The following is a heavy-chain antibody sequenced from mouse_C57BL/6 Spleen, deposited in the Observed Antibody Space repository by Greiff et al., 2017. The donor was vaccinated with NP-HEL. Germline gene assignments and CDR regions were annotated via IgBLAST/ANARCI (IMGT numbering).Heavy chain of an antibody. V-gene: IGHV10-1*01. CDR3: VRQELGSWFAY. J-gene: IGHJ3*01. D-gene: IGHD4-1*01. Sequence: EVHLVESGGGLVQPKGSLKLSCAASGFSFNTYAMNWVRQAPGKGLEWVARIRSKSNNYATYYADSVKDRFTISRDDSESMLYLQMNNLKTEDTAMYYCVRQELGSWFAYWGQGTLVTVSA. CDR2: IRSKSNNYAT. CDR1: GFSFNTYA.